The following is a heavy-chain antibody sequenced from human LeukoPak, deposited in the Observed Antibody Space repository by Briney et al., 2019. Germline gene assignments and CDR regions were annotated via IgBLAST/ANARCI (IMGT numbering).Heavy chain of an antibody. Sequence: ASVKVSCKASGYTFTSYAMNWVRQAPGQGLEWMGWINTNTGNPTYAQGFTGRFVFSLDTSDSTTYLQINSLKAEDTAVYYCARTGDTFYHDPSGYFGYFFDFWGQGTLVTVSS. CDR2: INTNTGNP. CDR1: GYTFTSYA. D-gene: IGHD3-22*01. J-gene: IGHJ4*02. V-gene: IGHV7-4-1*02. CDR3: ARTGDTFYHDPSGYFGYFFDF.